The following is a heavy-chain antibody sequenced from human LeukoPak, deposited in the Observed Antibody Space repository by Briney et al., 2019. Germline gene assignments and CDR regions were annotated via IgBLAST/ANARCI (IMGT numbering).Heavy chain of an antibody. CDR1: GGSISSFH. Sequence: RPSETLSLTCTVSGGSISSFHWSWIRQPPGKGLEHIGNIYDSWSTYYNPSLKSRVTISVDTSKNQFSLKLSSVTAADTAVYYCARTYSGRSYYFDCWGQGTLVTVSS. CDR2: IYDSWST. CDR3: ARTYSGRSYYFDC. D-gene: IGHD1-26*01. V-gene: IGHV4-59*01. J-gene: IGHJ4*02.